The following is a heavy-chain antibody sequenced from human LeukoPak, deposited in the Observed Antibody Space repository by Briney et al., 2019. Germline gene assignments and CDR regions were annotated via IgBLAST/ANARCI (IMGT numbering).Heavy chain of an antibody. V-gene: IGHV3-21*01. D-gene: IGHD6-6*01. Sequence: GGSLRLSCAASGFTFRSYRMNGVCEAPGKRLEWVSSISSSSSYIYYADSVKGRFTISRDNAKNSLYLQMNSLRAEDTAVYYCASDLAARQLDWVFDPWGQGTLVTVSS. CDR1: GFTFRSYR. CDR2: ISSSSSYI. CDR3: ASDLAARQLDWVFDP. J-gene: IGHJ5*02.